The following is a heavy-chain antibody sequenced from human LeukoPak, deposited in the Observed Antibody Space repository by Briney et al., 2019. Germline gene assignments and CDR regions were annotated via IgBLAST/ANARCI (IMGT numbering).Heavy chain of an antibody. CDR3: ARVHSGSYYSPWFDP. CDR2: IKQDGSEK. J-gene: IGHJ5*02. D-gene: IGHD1-26*01. CDR1: GFTVSSNY. V-gene: IGHV3-7*01. Sequence: GGSLRLSCAASGFTVSSNYMSWVRQAPGKGLEWVANIKQDGSEKYYVDSVKGRFTISRDNAKNSLYLQMNSLRAEDTAVYYCARVHSGSYYSPWFDPWGQGTLVTVSS.